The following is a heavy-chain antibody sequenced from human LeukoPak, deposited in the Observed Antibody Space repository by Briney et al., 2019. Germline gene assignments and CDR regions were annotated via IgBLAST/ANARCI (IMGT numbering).Heavy chain of an antibody. V-gene: IGHV3-7*05. D-gene: IGHD6-13*01. Sequence: GGSLRLSCAASGFTFSSYWMSCVRQAPGKGLEWVANIKQDGSEKYYVDSVKGRFTISRDNAKNSLYLQMNSLRAEDTAVYYCARPTIAAAGNFEYWGQGTLVTVSS. CDR1: GFTFSSYW. CDR3: ARPTIAAAGNFEY. CDR2: IKQDGSEK. J-gene: IGHJ4*02.